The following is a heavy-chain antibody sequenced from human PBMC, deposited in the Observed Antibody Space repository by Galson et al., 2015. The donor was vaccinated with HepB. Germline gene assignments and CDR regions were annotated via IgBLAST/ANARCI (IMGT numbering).Heavy chain of an antibody. CDR3: ARDHLRYFDWSSAFDP. CDR2: ISAYNGNT. J-gene: IGHJ5*02. D-gene: IGHD3-9*01. V-gene: IGHV1-18*01. Sequence: SVKVSCKASGYTFTSYGISWVRQAPGQGLEWMGWISAYNGNTNYAQKLQGRVTMTTDTSTSTAYMELRSLRSDDTAVYYCARDHLRYFDWSSAFDPWGQGTLVTVSS. CDR1: GYTFTSYG.